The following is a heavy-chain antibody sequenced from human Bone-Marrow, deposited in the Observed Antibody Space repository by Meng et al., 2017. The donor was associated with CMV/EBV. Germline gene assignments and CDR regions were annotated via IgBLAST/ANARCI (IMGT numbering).Heavy chain of an antibody. V-gene: IGHV3-7*01. CDR2: IKPDGSEK. Sequence: GESLKISCAASGFTFSNYWLSWVRQAPGKGLEWVASIKPDGSEKYYVDSVKGRFTISRDNAKNSLYLQMNSLRAEDTAVYYCARDLGRNYDFWSGYYTLGGGMDVWGQGTTVTVSS. CDR1: GFTFSNYW. CDR3: ARDLGRNYDFWSGYYTLGGGMDV. D-gene: IGHD3-3*01. J-gene: IGHJ6*02.